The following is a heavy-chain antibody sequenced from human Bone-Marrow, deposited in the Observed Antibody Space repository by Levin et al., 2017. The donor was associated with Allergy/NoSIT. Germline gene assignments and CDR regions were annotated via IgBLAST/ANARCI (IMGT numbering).Heavy chain of an antibody. CDR1: GFTFSDYF. J-gene: IGHJ2*01. CDR3: ARDVGYWCFDL. CDR2: ISYSGSNT. D-gene: IGHD3-22*01. Sequence: PGESLKISCAASGFTFSDYFMTWIRQAPGKGLEWVSYISYSGSNTYYADSVKGRFTISRDNGEKSLYLQMNSLRAEDTAVYYCARDVGYWCFDLWGRGTLVSVSS. V-gene: IGHV3-11*01.